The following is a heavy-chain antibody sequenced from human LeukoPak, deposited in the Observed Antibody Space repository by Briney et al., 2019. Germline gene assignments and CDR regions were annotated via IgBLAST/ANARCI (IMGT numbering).Heavy chain of an antibody. Sequence: PSETLSLTCTVSGGSISSYYWSWIRQPPGKGLEWIGYIYYSGSTNYNPSLKSRVTISVDTSKNQFSLKLSSVTAADTAVYYCARVERYYYDSSGPVDYWGQGTLVTVSS. J-gene: IGHJ4*02. CDR3: ARVERYYYDSSGPVDY. V-gene: IGHV4-59*01. CDR1: GGSISSYY. CDR2: IYYSGST. D-gene: IGHD3-22*01.